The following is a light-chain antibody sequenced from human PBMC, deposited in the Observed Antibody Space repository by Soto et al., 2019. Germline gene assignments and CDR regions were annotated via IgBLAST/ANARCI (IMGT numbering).Light chain of an antibody. V-gene: IGLV2-14*01. CDR1: SSDVGGYNY. J-gene: IGLJ2*01. CDR3: SSYTNSGSV. CDR2: EVS. Sequence: QSALTQPASVSGSPGQSITISCTGTSSDVGGYNYVSWYQQHPDKAPKLLIYEVSNRPSGVSNRFSGSKSGNTASLTIYGLQAEDEADYYCSSYTNSGSVFGGGTKLTAL.